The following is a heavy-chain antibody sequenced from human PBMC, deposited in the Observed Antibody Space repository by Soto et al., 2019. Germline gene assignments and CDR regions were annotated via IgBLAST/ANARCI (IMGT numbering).Heavy chain of an antibody. CDR3: ARGSGAYGSGSYIDY. V-gene: IGHV3-30-3*01. Sequence: QVQLVESGGGVVQPGRSLRLSCAASGFTFSSYAMHWVRQAPGKGLEWVAVISYDGSNKYYADSVKGRFTISRDNSKNTLYLQMNSLRAEDTAVYYCARGSGAYGSGSYIDYWGQGTLVTVSS. D-gene: IGHD3-10*01. J-gene: IGHJ4*02. CDR1: GFTFSSYA. CDR2: ISYDGSNK.